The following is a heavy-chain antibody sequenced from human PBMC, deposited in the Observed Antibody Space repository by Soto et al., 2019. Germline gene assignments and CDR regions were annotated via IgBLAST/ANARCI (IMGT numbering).Heavy chain of an antibody. CDR1: GGSFSGYY. V-gene: IGHV4-34*01. D-gene: IGHD6-19*01. CDR2: INHSGST. Sequence: QVQLQQWGAGLLKPSETLSLTCAVYGGSFSGYYWSWIRQPPGKGLEWIGEINHSGSTNYNPSLKSRVTISVDTSKNQFSLKLSSVTAADTAVYYCARVRYSSGWSRKLQGLFDPWGQGTLVTVSS. J-gene: IGHJ5*02. CDR3: ARVRYSSGWSRKLQGLFDP.